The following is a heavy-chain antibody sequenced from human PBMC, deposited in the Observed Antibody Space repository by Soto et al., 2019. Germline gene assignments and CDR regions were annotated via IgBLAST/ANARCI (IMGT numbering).Heavy chain of an antibody. CDR3: AKDSGIPRGTLIPNWFDP. J-gene: IGHJ5*02. D-gene: IGHD1-1*01. CDR1: GYTFTSYW. CDR2: IYPGDSYPGDSNT. V-gene: IGHV5-51*01. Sequence: GESLKLSCKGSGYTFTSYWIGWVRQMPGKGLEWMGIIYPGDSYPGDSNTKYSPSFQGQVTISADKSISTAYLQWSSLKASDTAVYYCAKDSGIPRGTLIPNWFDPWGQGTLVTVSS.